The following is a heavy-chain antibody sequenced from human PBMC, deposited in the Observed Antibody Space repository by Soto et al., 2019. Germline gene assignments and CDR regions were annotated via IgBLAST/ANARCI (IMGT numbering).Heavy chain of an antibody. CDR2: IKQDGSEK. J-gene: IGHJ3*02. D-gene: IGHD7-27*01. CDR3: ASHYLGLYIKEMAASEIYNI. Sequence: GGSLRLSCAASGFTFSSYWMSWVRQAPGKGLEWVANIKQDGSEKYYVDSVKGRFTISRDNAKNSLYLQMNSLRAEATAVYDCASHYLGLYIKEMAASEIYNICGRRTM. CDR1: GFTFSSYW. V-gene: IGHV3-7*01.